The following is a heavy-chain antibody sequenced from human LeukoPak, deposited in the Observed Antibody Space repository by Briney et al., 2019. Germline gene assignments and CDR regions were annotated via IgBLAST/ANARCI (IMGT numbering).Heavy chain of an antibody. D-gene: IGHD4-17*01. CDR2: ISGSGGST. CDR1: GFTFSSYA. Sequence: GGSLRLSCAASGFTFSSYAMSWVRQAPGKGLEWVSAISGSGGSTYYADSVKGRFTTSRDNSKNALYLQMNSLRAEDTAVYYCAKVPSTMTTKFGYWGQGTLVTVSS. CDR3: AKVPSTMTTKFGY. J-gene: IGHJ4*02. V-gene: IGHV3-23*01.